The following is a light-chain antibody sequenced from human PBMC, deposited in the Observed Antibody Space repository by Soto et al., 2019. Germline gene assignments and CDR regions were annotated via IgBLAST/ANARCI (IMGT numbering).Light chain of an antibody. J-gene: IGLJ2*01. CDR3: SSYSSSSTLV. CDR2: DVS. V-gene: IGLV2-14*01. Sequence: QSALTLPASVSGSPGQSITISCTGTSSDFGGYNYVSWYQQHPGKAPKLMIYDVSNRPSGVSNRFSGSKSGNTASLTISGLQAEDEADYYCSSYSSSSTLVFGGGTKLTVL. CDR1: SSDFGGYNY.